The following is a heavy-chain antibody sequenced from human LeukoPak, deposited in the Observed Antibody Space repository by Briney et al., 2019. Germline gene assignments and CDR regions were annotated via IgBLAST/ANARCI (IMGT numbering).Heavy chain of an antibody. D-gene: IGHD6-13*01. Sequence: GGSLRLSCAASGFTVSSNYMSWVRQAPGKGLEWVSVIYSGGSTYYADSVKGRFTISRDNSKNTLYLQMNSLRAEDTAVYYCARVRYSSSWPGDYWGQGTLVTVSS. CDR3: ARVRYSSSWPGDY. V-gene: IGHV3-53*05. J-gene: IGHJ4*02. CDR2: IYSGGST. CDR1: GFTVSSNY.